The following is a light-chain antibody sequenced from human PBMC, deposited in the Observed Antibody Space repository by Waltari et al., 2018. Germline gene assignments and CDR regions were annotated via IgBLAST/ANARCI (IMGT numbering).Light chain of an antibody. V-gene: IGKV1-17*01. CDR2: AAS. Sequence: DIRMTQSPSSLSASAGDTVTITCRASQGISTYLNWYQQKPGKAPKRLIYAASSLESGVPSRFSGSGSGTDFTLIISSLQPEDFATYYCLQYNSHPLTFGGGTKVEIK. J-gene: IGKJ4*01. CDR3: LQYNSHPLT. CDR1: QGISTY.